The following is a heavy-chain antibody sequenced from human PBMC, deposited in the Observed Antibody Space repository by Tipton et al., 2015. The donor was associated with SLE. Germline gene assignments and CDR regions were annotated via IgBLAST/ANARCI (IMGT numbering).Heavy chain of an antibody. V-gene: IGHV3-74*01. CDR1: GFDFSAYW. CDR2: IKNDGSET. Sequence: GSLRLSCAGSGFDFSAYWMHCVRRAPGKGLVWVSHIKNDGSETNYADSVKGRFTISRDNAKNTLYLQMNNLRVEDLGVYYCSAWFNYWGQGTLVTVSA. J-gene: IGHJ4*02. CDR3: SAWFNY. D-gene: IGHD3-10*01.